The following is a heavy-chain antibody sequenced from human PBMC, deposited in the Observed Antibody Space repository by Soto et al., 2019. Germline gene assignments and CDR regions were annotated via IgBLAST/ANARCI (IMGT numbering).Heavy chain of an antibody. CDR2: IKSKTDGGTT. Sequence: GGSLRLSCAASGFTFSNAWMNWVRQAPGKGLEWVGRIKSKTDGGTTDYAAPVKGRFTISRDDSKNTLYLQMNSLKTEDTAVYYCTTDSSIQLWFRAFDIWGQGTTVTVSS. J-gene: IGHJ3*02. CDR1: GFTFSNAW. CDR3: TTDSSIQLWFRAFDI. D-gene: IGHD5-18*01. V-gene: IGHV3-15*07.